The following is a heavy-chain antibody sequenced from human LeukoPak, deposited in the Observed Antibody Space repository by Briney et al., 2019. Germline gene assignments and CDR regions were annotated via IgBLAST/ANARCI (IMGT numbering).Heavy chain of an antibody. CDR1: GFTFSSYS. CDR2: ISSSSSYI. D-gene: IGHD6-13*01. CDR3: ARGGVAAYMDV. V-gene: IGHV3-21*01. J-gene: IGHJ6*03. Sequence: PGGSLRLSCAASGFTFSSYSMNWVRQAPGKGLEWVSSISSSSSYIYYADSVKGRFTNSRDNAKNSLYLQMNSLRAEDTAVYYCARGGVAAYMDVWGKGTTVTVSS.